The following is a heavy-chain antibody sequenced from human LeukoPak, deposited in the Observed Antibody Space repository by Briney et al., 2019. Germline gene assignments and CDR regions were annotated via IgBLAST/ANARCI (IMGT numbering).Heavy chain of an antibody. J-gene: IGHJ6*03. CDR2: ISGSGGST. CDR1: GFTFSRYA. Sequence: PGGSLRLSCAASGFTFSRYAMSWVRQAPGKGLEWVSAISGSGGSTYYADSVKGRFTISRDNSKNTLYLQMNSLRAEDTAVYYCARDAGVVAGRDYYMDVWGKGTTVTISS. CDR3: ARDAGVVAGRDYYMDV. D-gene: IGHD2-15*01. V-gene: IGHV3-23*01.